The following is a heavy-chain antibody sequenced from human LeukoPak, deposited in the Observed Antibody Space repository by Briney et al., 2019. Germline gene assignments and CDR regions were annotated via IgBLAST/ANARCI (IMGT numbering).Heavy chain of an antibody. CDR2: INHSGST. Sequence: PSETLSLTCGVYGGSFSGYYWNWIRQPPGKGLECIGEINHSGSTNYNPSLKSRVTISVDTSKNQFSLKLSSVTAADTAVYYCAGVYGDYVSSYYYYYMDVWGKGTTVTISS. V-gene: IGHV4-34*01. D-gene: IGHD4-17*01. CDR3: AGVYGDYVSSYYYYYMDV. J-gene: IGHJ6*03. CDR1: GGSFSGYY.